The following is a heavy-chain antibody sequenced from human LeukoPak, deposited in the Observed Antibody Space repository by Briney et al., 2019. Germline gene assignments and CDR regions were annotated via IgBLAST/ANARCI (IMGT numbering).Heavy chain of an antibody. CDR2: ISSSSSYI. Sequence: GGSLRLSCAASGFTFSSYSMNWVRQAPGKGLEWVSSISSSSSYIYYADSVKGRFTISRDNAKNSLYLQMNSLRAGDTAVYYCATRLRYFDWLFHDAFDIWGQGTMVTVSS. D-gene: IGHD3-9*01. CDR1: GFTFSSYS. V-gene: IGHV3-21*01. CDR3: ATRLRYFDWLFHDAFDI. J-gene: IGHJ3*02.